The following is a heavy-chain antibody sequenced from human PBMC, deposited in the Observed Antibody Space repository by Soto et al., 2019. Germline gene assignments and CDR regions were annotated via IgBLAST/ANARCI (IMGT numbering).Heavy chain of an antibody. CDR1: GFTFSSYA. D-gene: IGHD5-18*01. V-gene: IGHV3-30-3*01. CDR2: ISYDGSNK. J-gene: IGHJ6*02. Sequence: QVQLVESGGGVVQTGRCLRLSCAACGFTFSSYAMHWVRQAPGKGLEWVAVISYDGSNKYYADSVKGRFTISRDNSKNTLYLQMNSLRAEDSAVYYCARDHPPSTAMVGDYYYGMDVWGQGTTVTVSS. CDR3: ARDHPPSTAMVGDYYYGMDV.